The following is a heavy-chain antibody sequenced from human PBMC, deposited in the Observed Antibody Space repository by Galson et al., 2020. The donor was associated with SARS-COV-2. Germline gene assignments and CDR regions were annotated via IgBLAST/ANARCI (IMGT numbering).Heavy chain of an antibody. D-gene: IGHD2-15*01. CDR2: ISWNSGSI. V-gene: IGHV3-9*01. CDR1: GFKFDDHA. J-gene: IGHJ4*02. CDR3: ARRSARYCSGSSCYPSPFDC. Sequence: SLKISCTASGFKFDDHAMHWVRRAPGKGLEWVSGISWNSGSIGYADSVKGRFTISRDNAKNSMYLQMNSLRAEDTALYYCARRSARYCSGSSCYPSPFDCWGQGTLVTVSS.